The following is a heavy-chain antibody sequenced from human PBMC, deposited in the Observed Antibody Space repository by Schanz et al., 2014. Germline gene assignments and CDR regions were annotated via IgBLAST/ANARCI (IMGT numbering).Heavy chain of an antibody. D-gene: IGHD6-13*01. CDR3: ARNIIATARAYDI. CDR2: INAHNGNT. J-gene: IGHJ3*02. V-gene: IGHV1-18*01. Sequence: QVQLVQSGGEVKKPGASVKVSCKASGYTFTTFGISWVRQAPGQGLEWMGWINAHNGNTNYAQNLQGRVTMTTDTSTTTAHMELRGLRSDDTAVYYCARNIIATARAYDIWGQGTMVTVSS. CDR1: GYTFTTFG.